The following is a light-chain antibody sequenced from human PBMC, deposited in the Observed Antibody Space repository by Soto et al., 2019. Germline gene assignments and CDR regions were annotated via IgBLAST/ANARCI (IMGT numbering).Light chain of an antibody. J-gene: IGLJ2*01. CDR1: SSNIGSNT. Sequence: QLVLTQPPSASGTPGQRVTISCSGSSSNIGSNTVSWYQQFPGTAPKLLIYTNDQRPSRVPDRFSGSKSGTSASLAISGLQSEDEADYYCAAWDDSLTGYVVFGGGTKLTVL. CDR3: AAWDDSLTGYVV. CDR2: TND. V-gene: IGLV1-44*01.